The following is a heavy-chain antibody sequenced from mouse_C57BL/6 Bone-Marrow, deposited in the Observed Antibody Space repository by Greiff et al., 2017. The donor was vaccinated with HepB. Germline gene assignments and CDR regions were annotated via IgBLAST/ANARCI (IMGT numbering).Heavy chain of an antibody. CDR3: ARSYGNYYPDY. CDR2: INPSTGGT. Sequence: VQLKQSGPELVKPGASVKISCKASGYSFTGYYMNWVKQSPEKSLEWIGEINPSTGGTTYNQKFKAKATLTVDKSSSTAYMQLKSLTSEDSAVYYCARSYGNYYPDYWGQGTTLTVSS. D-gene: IGHD2-1*01. J-gene: IGHJ2*01. CDR1: GYSFTGYY. V-gene: IGHV1-42*01.